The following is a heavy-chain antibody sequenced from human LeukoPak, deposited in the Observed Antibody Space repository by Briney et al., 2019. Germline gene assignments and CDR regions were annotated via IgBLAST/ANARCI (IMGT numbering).Heavy chain of an antibody. J-gene: IGHJ4*02. D-gene: IGHD3-9*01. V-gene: IGHV3-30*07. CDR1: GFTFSSYA. CDR3: ARASYDILTGYLDYFDY. CDR2: ISYDGSNK. Sequence: GGSLRLSCAASGFTFSSYAMHWVRQAPGKGLEGVAVISYDGSNKYYADSVKGRFTISRDNSKNTLYLQMNSLRAENTAVYYCARASYDILTGYLDYFDYWGQGTLVTVSS.